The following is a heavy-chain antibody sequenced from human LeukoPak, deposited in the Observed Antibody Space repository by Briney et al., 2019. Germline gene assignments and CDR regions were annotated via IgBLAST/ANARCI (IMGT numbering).Heavy chain of an antibody. Sequence: SETLSLTCTVSGGSISSYYWSWIQQPPGKGLEWIGYIYYSGSTNYNPSLKSRVTISVDTSKNQFSLKLSSVTAADTAVYYCARDRRVRGMGIDYWGQGTLVTVSS. D-gene: IGHD3-10*01. CDR1: GGSISSYY. J-gene: IGHJ4*02. CDR3: ARDRRVRGMGIDY. V-gene: IGHV4-59*01. CDR2: IYYSGST.